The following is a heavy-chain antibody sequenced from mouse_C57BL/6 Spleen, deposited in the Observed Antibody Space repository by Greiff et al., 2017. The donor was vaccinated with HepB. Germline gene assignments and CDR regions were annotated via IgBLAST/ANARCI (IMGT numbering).Heavy chain of an antibody. J-gene: IGHJ4*01. CDR3: ASGITTVDYYAMDD. CDR1: GYTFTSYW. V-gene: IGHV1-7*01. Sequence: QVQLQQSGAELAKPGASVKLSCKASGYTFTSYWMHWVQQRPGQGLEWIGYINPSSGYTKYNQKFKDKATLTADKSSSPAYMQLSSLTSEDSAVDYCASGITTVDYYAMDDWGQGTSVTVAA. D-gene: IGHD1-1*01. CDR2: INPSSGYT.